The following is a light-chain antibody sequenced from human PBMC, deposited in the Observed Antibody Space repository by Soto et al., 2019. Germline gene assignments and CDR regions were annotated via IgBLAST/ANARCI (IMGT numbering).Light chain of an antibody. CDR1: SSNIGTYS. J-gene: IGLJ2*01. CDR3: AAWDDSLNGVV. Sequence: QSVLTQPPSASGTPGQRVTLSCSGSSSNIGTYSVNWYQQLPGAAPKLLIYTNNQRPSGVPDRFSGSKSGTSASLAISGLQSGDEAKYYCAAWDDSLNGVVFGGGTKLTVL. CDR2: TNN. V-gene: IGLV1-44*01.